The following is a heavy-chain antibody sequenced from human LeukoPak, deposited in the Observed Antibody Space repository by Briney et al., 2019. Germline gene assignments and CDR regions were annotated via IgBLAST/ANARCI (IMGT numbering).Heavy chain of an antibody. CDR1: GGSISSGDYC. J-gene: IGHJ3*02. CDR3: ARVAHAFDI. V-gene: IGHV4-30-4*01. CDR2: IYYSGST. Sequence: SQTLSLTCTVSGGSISSGDYCWSWIRQPPGKGLEWIGYIYYSGSTYYTPSLKSRVTISVDTSKNQFSLKLSSVTAADTAVYYCARVAHAFDIWGQGTMVTVSS.